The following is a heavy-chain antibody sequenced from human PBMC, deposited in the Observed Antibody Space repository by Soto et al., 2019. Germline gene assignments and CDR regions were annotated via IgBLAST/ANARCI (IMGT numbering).Heavy chain of an antibody. CDR3: AGGVGFGYYYYHRDL. CDR1: GDSVTSVSDY. Sequence: AETLSLTRTVSGDSVTSVSDYWSWILQPPGKGLEWIGYIYYSGSADYNPSLGSRVTISIDTSKNHFSLKLTSVTAADTAVYYCAGGVGFGYYYYHRDLWGNETTVTGSS. V-gene: IGHV4-61*01. D-gene: IGHD3-16*01. CDR2: IYYSGSA. J-gene: IGHJ6*04.